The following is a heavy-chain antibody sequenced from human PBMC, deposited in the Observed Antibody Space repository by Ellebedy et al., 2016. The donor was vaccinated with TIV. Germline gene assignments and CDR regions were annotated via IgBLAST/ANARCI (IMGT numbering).Heavy chain of an antibody. CDR1: GFTFSTYG. V-gene: IGHV3-33*01. D-gene: IGHD6-25*01. CDR2: IWSDGSSK. J-gene: IGHJ6*02. CDR3: ARVKRPSYYYDMDV. Sequence: PGGSLRLSCAASGFTFSTYGMHWVRQAPGQGLEWVSVIWSDGSSKYYADSVKGRFSISRDNSENTLYLQMNSLSAEDTALYYCARVKRPSYYYDMDVWGQGTTVTVSS.